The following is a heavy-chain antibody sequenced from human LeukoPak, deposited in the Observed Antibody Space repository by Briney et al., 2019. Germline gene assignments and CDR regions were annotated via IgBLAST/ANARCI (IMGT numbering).Heavy chain of an antibody. CDR2: ISSSSSTI. D-gene: IGHD3-22*01. V-gene: IGHV3-48*01. CDR3: ARDRHYDSSGSSFFDY. J-gene: IGHJ4*02. CDR1: VFSFSIYS. Sequence: GGSLRLSCAAPVFSFSIYSMNWGRQAPGKRLEWVSYISSSSSTIYYADSVKGRFTISRDNAKNSLYLQMNSLRAEDTAVYYCARDRHYDSSGSSFFDYWGQGTLVTVSS.